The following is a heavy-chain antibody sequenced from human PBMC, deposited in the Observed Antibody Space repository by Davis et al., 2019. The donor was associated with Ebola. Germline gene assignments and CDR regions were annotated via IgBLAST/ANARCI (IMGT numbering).Heavy chain of an antibody. D-gene: IGHD6-6*01. CDR1: GFTVSSNY. V-gene: IGHV3-53*01. CDR3: ARRFIAARFLVVYGMDV. CDR2: IYSGGSI. J-gene: IGHJ6*02. Sequence: PGGSLRLSCAASGFTVSSNYMSWVRQAPGKGLEWVSVIYSGGSIYYADSVKGRFTISRDNAKKSLYLQMNSLRAEDTAVYYCARRFIAARFLVVYGMDVWGQGTTVTVSS.